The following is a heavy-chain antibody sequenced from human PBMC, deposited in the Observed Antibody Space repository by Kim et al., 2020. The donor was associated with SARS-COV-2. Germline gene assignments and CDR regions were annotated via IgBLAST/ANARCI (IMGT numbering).Heavy chain of an antibody. CDR1: GYTFTSNY. J-gene: IGHJ6*02. Sequence: ASVKVSCKASGYTFTSNYIHWVRQAPGQGLECMGIINPNGGSTTYAGKFEGRVTMTRDTSTSTVYMELSSLRSEDTAVYYCAREGTTLPPYYYYYGMDVWGQGTTVSVSS. CDR3: AREGTTLPPYYYYYGMDV. V-gene: IGHV1-46*01. D-gene: IGHD2-15*01. CDR2: INPNGGST.